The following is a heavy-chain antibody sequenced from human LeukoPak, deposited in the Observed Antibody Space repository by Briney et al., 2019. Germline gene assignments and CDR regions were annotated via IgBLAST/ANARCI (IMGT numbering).Heavy chain of an antibody. Sequence: SETLSLTCTVSGDSISSTYFWAWIRQPPGTGLEWIATINHNGNTYYNPFLKSRVTISVDRSRNQFSLKLTSVTAADTAVYYCARLGYCSGGSCHHDSWGQGTLVTVS. CDR2: INHNGNT. J-gene: IGHJ4*02. CDR3: ARLGYCSGGSCHHDS. V-gene: IGHV4-38-2*02. CDR1: GDSISSTYF. D-gene: IGHD2-15*01.